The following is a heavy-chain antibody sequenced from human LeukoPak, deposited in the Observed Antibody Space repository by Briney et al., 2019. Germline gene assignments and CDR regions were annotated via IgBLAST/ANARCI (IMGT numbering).Heavy chain of an antibody. V-gene: IGHV3-48*02. D-gene: IGHD3-10*01. CDR2: ISSSSSTI. Sequence: GGSLRLSCAASGFTFRAYSMNWVRQAPGKGPEWVSHISSSSSTIYYADSVKGRFTISRDNGKNSLYLQMNSLRDEATAVYYCVRGDGWFGELLNFDNWGQGTLVTVSS. J-gene: IGHJ4*02. CDR3: VRGDGWFGELLNFDN. CDR1: GFTFRAYS.